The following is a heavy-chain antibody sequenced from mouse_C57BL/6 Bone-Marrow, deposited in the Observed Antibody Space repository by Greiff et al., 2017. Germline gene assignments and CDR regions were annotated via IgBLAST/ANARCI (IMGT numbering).Heavy chain of an antibody. CDR3: TRRGIIRGYFDV. V-gene: IGHV6-6*01. CDR1: GFTFSDAW. CDR2: IRNKANNHAT. J-gene: IGHJ1*03. D-gene: IGHD1-1*01. Sequence: DVMLVESGGGLVQPGGSMKLSCAASGFTFSDAWMDWVRQSPEKGLEWVAEIRNKANNHATYYAESVKGRFTISRDDSKSSVYLQMNSLRAEDTGIYYCTRRGIIRGYFDVWGTGTTVTVSS.